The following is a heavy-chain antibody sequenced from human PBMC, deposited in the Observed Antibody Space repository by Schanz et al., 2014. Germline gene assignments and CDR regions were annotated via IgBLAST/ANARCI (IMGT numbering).Heavy chain of an antibody. V-gene: IGHV1-8*01. CDR3: ARGGFFDSTSFDS. CDR2: MNSKTGNT. J-gene: IGHJ4*02. D-gene: IGHD2-2*01. CDR1: GYTFTSYD. Sequence: QVQLVQSGAEVKKPGASVKVSCKASGYTFTSYDINWVRQATGQGLEWMGWMNSKTGNTGYAQKFQGRVAMTRDTSKSTVNMELGSLRSEDTDVYYRARGGFFDSTSFDSWGQGTLVTVSS.